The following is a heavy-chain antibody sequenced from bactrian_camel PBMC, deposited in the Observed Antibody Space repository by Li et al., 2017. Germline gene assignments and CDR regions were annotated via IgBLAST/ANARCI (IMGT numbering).Heavy chain of an antibody. Sequence: VQLVESGGGSVQTGGSLRLSCTYSGGSRNCIGWFRQAPGKGLEWVSAITSRTATFYSDSLKGRFSISRDNAKNTVHLQMNSLELEDTAVYYCAAAWRGVRLPYEVNYWGQWTQVTVS. CDR1: GGSRNC. D-gene: IGHD3*01. CDR2: ITSRTAT. V-gene: IGHV3S40*01. J-gene: IGHJ4*01. CDR3: AAAWRGVRLPYEVNY.